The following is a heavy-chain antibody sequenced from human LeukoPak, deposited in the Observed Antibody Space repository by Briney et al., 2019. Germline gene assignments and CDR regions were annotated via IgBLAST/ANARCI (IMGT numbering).Heavy chain of an antibody. J-gene: IGHJ3*02. CDR3: ARYRWDAFDI. Sequence: PSETLSLTCTVSGYSISSCYYWGWIRHPPGKVLEWIGSIYHSRSTYYNSPQKSRATTSVDTTKHLSSLQLSSVTAADTAVYYRARYRWDAFDIWGEGTMVTVSS. V-gene: IGHV4-38-2*02. CDR1: GYSISSCYY. D-gene: IGHD2-2*01. CDR2: IYHSRST.